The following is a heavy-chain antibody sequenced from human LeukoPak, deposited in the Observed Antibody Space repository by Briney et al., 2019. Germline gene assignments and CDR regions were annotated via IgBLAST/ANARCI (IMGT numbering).Heavy chain of an antibody. CDR2: ISYDGSNK. CDR1: GFTFSSYA. Sequence: PGGSLRLSCAASGFTFSSYAMHWVRQAPGKGLEWVALISYDGSNKYYADSVRGRFTISRDNSKNTLYLQMNSLRAEDTALYYCARDRNPHSNPSYCSGGSCYSGVFDYWGQGTLVTVSS. V-gene: IGHV3-30-3*01. J-gene: IGHJ4*02. CDR3: ARDRNPHSNPSYCSGGSCYSGVFDY. D-gene: IGHD2-15*01.